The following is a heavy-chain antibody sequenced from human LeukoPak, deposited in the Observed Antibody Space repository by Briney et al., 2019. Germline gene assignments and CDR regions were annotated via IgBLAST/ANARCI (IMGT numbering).Heavy chain of an antibody. J-gene: IGHJ4*02. CDR1: GFTFSAYA. CDR2: ITSDGGIT. CDR3: ARDLTGTGYY. D-gene: IGHD1-20*01. Sequence: GGSLRLSCAASGFTFSAYAMHWVRQAPGKGLEYVSSITSDGGITYYANSVKGRFTISRDNSRNTLHLQMGSLRAEDMAVYYCARDLTGTGYYWGQGTLVTVSS. V-gene: IGHV3-64*01.